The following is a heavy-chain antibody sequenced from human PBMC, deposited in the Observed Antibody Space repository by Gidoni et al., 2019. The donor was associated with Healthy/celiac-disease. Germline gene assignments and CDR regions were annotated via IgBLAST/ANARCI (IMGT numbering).Heavy chain of an antibody. CDR3: AKDQESSSYYYYGMDV. J-gene: IGHJ6*02. CDR1: GCPISSYA. D-gene: IGHD6-13*01. V-gene: IGHV3-23*01. CDR2: LSGSGGST. Sequence: EVQLLESGGGLVQPGGSLRLSCAASGCPISSYAMRWVRQARGKGLALVSALSGSGGSTYYADSVKGRFTISRDNSKNTLYLQMNSLRAEDTAVYYCAKDQESSSYYYYGMDVWGQGTTVTVSS.